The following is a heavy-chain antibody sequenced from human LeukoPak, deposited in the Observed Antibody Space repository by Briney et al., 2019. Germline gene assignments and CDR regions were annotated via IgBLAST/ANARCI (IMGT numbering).Heavy chain of an antibody. CDR2: ISYSGST. J-gene: IGHJ4*02. D-gene: IGHD1-26*01. V-gene: IGHV4-59*08. CDR3: ARHSGSYYENYDY. Sequence: SETLSLTCTVSGGSISRYYWSWIRQPPGEGLEWIGYISYSGSTNYNPSLKSRVTISVDTSKNQFSLKLNSVTATDTAVYYCARHSGSYYENYDYGGQGPLVTVSS. CDR1: GGSISRYY.